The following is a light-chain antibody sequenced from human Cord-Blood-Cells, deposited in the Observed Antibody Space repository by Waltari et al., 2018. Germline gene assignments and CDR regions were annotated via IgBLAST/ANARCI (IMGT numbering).Light chain of an antibody. J-gene: IGLJ3*02. CDR3: QVWDSSSDHRV. Sequence: SYVLTQPPSVSVAPGKTARIPCGGTNIARNSVHWYQQKTGQAPVLVLYYDSDRPSGIPERFSGSNSGNTATLTISRVEAGDEADYYCQVWDSSSDHRVFGGGTKLTVL. V-gene: IGLV3-21*04. CDR2: YDS. CDR1: NIARNS.